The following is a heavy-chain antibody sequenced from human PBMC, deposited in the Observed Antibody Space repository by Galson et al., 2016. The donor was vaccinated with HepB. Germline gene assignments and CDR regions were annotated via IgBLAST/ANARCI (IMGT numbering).Heavy chain of an antibody. CDR3: AKIWGKSSGWYGSSYFRYGMDV. CDR1: GFTFSSYA. J-gene: IGHJ6*02. Sequence: SLRLSCAASGFTFSSYAMSWVRQAPGKGLEWVSGISGSGDLKYYADSVKGRFTISRDNPKNTLHLQMKSPRVDDTAVYYCAKIWGKSSGWYGSSYFRYGMDVWGQGTTVSVSS. D-gene: IGHD6-19*01. V-gene: IGHV3-23*01. CDR2: ISGSGDLK.